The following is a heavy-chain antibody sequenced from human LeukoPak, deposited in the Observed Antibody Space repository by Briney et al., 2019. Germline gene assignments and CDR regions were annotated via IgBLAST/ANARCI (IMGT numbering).Heavy chain of an antibody. Sequence: GGSLRLSCAASGFTGSNVAMSWARPAPGKGLEWVSAIMSNGVSTDYTDFVKGRFTISRDTSMNTVFLQMNSLRDDDTAVYYCARHSDGSRWGHSYFYYMDVWGKGTTVTVSS. D-gene: IGHD6-13*01. V-gene: IGHV3-23*01. CDR2: IMSNGVST. CDR3: ARHSDGSRWGHSYFYYMDV. J-gene: IGHJ6*03. CDR1: GFTGSNVA.